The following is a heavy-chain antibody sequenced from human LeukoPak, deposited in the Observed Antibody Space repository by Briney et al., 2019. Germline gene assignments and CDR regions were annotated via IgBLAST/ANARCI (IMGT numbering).Heavy chain of an antibody. CDR2: ISSRGYTI. V-gene: IGHV3-11*01. D-gene: IGHD3-10*01. J-gene: IGHJ4*02. CDR1: GFNFSDKH. Sequence: GGSLRLSCAASGFNFSDKHMSWVRQAPGKGLEWVSYISSRGYTIYYADSVKGRFTISRDNAKNFLFLQMTSLRAEDTGVYYCASQEGVRYFDYWGQGTLVTVSS. CDR3: ASQEGVRYFDY.